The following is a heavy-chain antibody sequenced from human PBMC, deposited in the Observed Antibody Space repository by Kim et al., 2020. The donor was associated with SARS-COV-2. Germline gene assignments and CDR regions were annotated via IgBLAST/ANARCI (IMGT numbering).Heavy chain of an antibody. J-gene: IGHJ4*02. D-gene: IGHD3-22*01. V-gene: IGHV4-59*01. Sequence: SETLSLTCTVSGGSISSYYWSWIRQPPGKGLEWIGHIYYSGSTNYNPSLKSRVTISVDTSKNQFSLKLSSVTAADTAVYYCARTWLWFFDYWGQGTLVTVSS. CDR1: GGSISSYY. CDR3: ARTWLWFFDY. CDR2: IYYSGST.